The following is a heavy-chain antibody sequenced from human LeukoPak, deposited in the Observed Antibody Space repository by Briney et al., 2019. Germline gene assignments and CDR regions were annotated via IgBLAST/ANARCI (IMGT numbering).Heavy chain of an antibody. CDR3: ARDRYSSSHYFDY. CDR1: GFTFSSYD. J-gene: IGHJ4*02. V-gene: IGHV3-48*04. D-gene: IGHD6-13*01. CDR2: ISSSGSTI. Sequence: GGSLRLSCAASGFTFSSYDMTWVRQAPGKGLEWVSYISSSGSTIYYADSVKGRFTISRDNAKNSLYLQMNSLRAEDTAVYYCARDRYSSSHYFDYWGQGTLVTVSS.